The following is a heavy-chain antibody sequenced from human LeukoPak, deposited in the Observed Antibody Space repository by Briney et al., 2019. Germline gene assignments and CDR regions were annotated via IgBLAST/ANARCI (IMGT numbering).Heavy chain of an antibody. CDR3: AKDLTGIVVVPAAIRVFDY. CDR2: ISGSGGST. D-gene: IGHD2-2*01. V-gene: IGHV3-23*01. CDR1: GFTLSSYA. J-gene: IGHJ4*02. Sequence: PGGSLRLSCAASGFTLSSYAMSWVRQAPGKGLEWVSAISGSGGSTYYADSVKGRFTISRDNSKNTLYLQMNSLRAEDTAVYYCAKDLTGIVVVPAAIRVFDYWGQGTLVTVSS.